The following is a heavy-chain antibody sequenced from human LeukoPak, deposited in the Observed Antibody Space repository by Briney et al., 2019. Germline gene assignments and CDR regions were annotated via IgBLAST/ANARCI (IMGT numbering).Heavy chain of an antibody. D-gene: IGHD3-10*01. J-gene: IGHJ4*02. Sequence: SETLSLTRAVSGYSISSGHYWGWIRQPPGKGLEWIGSIYHSGGTYYNPSLKSRVTISVDTSKNQFSLKMKSVTAADTAVYAGFTPAVDYCSQGTLVTVSS. CDR1: GYSISSGHY. V-gene: IGHV4-38-2*01. CDR3: FTPAVDY. CDR2: IYHSGGT.